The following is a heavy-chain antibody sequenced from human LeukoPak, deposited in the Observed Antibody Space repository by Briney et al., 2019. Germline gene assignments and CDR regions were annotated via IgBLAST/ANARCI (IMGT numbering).Heavy chain of an antibody. CDR1: GFTFSSYA. V-gene: IGHV3-21*01. D-gene: IGHD3-10*01. CDR3: ARGVKGSLDY. CDR2: ISSSSSYI. J-gene: IGHJ4*02. Sequence: GSLRLSCAASGFTFSSYAMSWVRQAPGKGLEWVSSISSSSSYIYYADSVKGRFTISRDNAKNSLYLQMNSLRAEDTAVYYCARGVKGSLDYWGQGTLVTVSS.